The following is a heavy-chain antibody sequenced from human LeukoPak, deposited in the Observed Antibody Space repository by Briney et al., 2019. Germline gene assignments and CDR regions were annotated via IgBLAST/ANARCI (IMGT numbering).Heavy chain of an antibody. V-gene: IGHV3-11*04. CDR1: RFTFSDYT. Sequence: GGSLRLSCAASRFTFSDYTMTWIRQAPGKGLDWISYISGSARTIYYADSVKGRLTISRDNANNSLYLQLNSLRAEDTAVYYCARCAHGXGAGIYYMDVWGKGTTVIVSS. CDR3: ARCAHGXGAGIYYMDV. CDR2: ISGSARTI. J-gene: IGHJ6*03. D-gene: IGHD3-10*01.